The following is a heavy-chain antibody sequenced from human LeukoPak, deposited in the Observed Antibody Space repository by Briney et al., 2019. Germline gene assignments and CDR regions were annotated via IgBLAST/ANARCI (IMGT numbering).Heavy chain of an antibody. CDR1: GYTFTSYD. V-gene: IGHV1-8*01. J-gene: IGHJ6*02. CDR2: MNPNSGNT. CDR3: AAASLTTFGVKDYYYYGMDV. D-gene: IGHD3-3*01. Sequence: GASVKVSCKASGYTFTSYDINWVRQATGQGLEWMGWMNPNSGNTGYAQKFQGRVTMTRNTSISTAYMELSSLRSEDTAVYYCAAASLTTFGVKDYYYYGMDVWGQGTTVTVSS.